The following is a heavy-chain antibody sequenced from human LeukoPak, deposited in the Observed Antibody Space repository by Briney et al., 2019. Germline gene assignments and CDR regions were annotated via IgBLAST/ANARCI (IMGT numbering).Heavy chain of an antibody. CDR1: GGTFSSYA. V-gene: IGHV1-69*05. J-gene: IGHJ6*03. D-gene: IGHD2-2*01. Sequence: GASVKVSCKASGGTFSSYAISWVRQAPGQGLEWMGGIIPIFGTANYAQKFQGRVTITTDESTSTAYMELSSLRSEDTAVYYCARGQGYCSSTSCRNFHYYYMDVWGKGTTVTVSS. CDR2: IIPIFGTA. CDR3: ARGQGYCSSTSCRNFHYYYMDV.